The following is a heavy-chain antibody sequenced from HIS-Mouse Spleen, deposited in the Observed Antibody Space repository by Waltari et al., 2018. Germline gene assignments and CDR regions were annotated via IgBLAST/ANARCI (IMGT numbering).Heavy chain of an antibody. CDR3: ARGLHPRRSFDI. CDR2: INHSGRT. V-gene: IGHV4-34*01. J-gene: IGHJ3*02. Sequence: QVQLQQWGAGLLKPSETLSLTCAVYGGSFSVYYWSWIRQPPGKGLEWIGEINHSGRTNSNPSRKSRGTISVDASKNQFSLMLSSVNAADTAVYYCARGLHPRRSFDIWGQGTMVTVSS. CDR1: GGSFSVYY.